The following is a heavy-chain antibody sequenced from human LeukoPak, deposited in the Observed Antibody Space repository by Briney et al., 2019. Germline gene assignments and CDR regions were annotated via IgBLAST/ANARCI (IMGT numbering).Heavy chain of an antibody. V-gene: IGHV1-18*04. J-gene: IGHJ4*02. CDR2: ISAYNGNT. CDR1: GYTFTSYG. Sequence: ASVKVSCKASGYTFTSYGISWVRQAPGQGLEWMGRISAYNGNTNYAQKLQGRVTMTTDTSTSTAYMELRSLRSDDTAVYYCARDLGYCSSTSCYDPVGDYWGQGTLVTVSS. CDR3: ARDLGYCSSTSCYDPVGDY. D-gene: IGHD2-2*01.